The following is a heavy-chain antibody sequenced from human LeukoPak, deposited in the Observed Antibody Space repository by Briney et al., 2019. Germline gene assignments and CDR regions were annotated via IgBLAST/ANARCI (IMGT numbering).Heavy chain of an antibody. CDR1: GYSFTSYW. CDR3: ARRQGCSSTSCPPDS. D-gene: IGHD2-2*01. J-gene: IGHJ4*02. Sequence: GESLKISCKGSGYSFTSYWIGWVRQMPGKGLERMGIIYPGDSDTGYSPSFQGQVTMSADKSINTAYLQWSSLKASDTAMYYCARRQGCSSTSCPPDSWGQGTLVTVSS. V-gene: IGHV5-51*01. CDR2: IYPGDSDT.